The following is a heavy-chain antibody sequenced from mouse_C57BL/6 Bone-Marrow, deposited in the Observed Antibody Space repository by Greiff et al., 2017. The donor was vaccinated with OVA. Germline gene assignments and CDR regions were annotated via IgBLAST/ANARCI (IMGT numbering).Heavy chain of an antibody. J-gene: IGHJ4*01. CDR3: ARDGYGNYDDAIDY. CDR1: GFTFSDFY. V-gene: IGHV7-1*01. CDR2: RRNKANDSTT. Sequence: DVKLVESGRGLVQSGRSLRLSCATSGFTFSDFYMEWVRQAPGKGLEWIAERRNKANDSTTEYSASVKGRLIVSRDTSHSILYLQMNALRAEDTAIYYCARDGYGNYDDAIDYWGQGTSVTVSS. D-gene: IGHD2-1*01.